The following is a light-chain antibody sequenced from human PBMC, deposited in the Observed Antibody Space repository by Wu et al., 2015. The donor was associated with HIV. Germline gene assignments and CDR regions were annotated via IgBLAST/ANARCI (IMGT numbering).Light chain of an antibody. J-gene: IGKJ4*01. CDR3: QQYNDWPPLT. V-gene: IGKV3-15*01. CDR2: GAS. CDR1: QSISTN. Sequence: EIVLTQSPATLSLSPGERATLSCRASQSISTNLAWYQQKPGQPPRLLIYGASTRATGIPARFSGSGSGTEFTLTITNMQSEDFAFYYCQQYNDWPPLTFGGGTKVEIK.